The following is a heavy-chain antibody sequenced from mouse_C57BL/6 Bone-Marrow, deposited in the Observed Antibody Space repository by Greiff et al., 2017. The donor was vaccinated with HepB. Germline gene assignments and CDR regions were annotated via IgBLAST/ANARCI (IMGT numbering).Heavy chain of an antibody. J-gene: IGHJ1*03. CDR1: GYTFTSYG. V-gene: IGHV1-81*01. CDR3: AREAGGWLLDWYFDV. CDR2: IYPRSGNT. D-gene: IGHD2-3*01. Sequence: VKLQESGAELARPGASVKLSCKASGYTFTSYGISWVKQRTGQGLEWIGEIYPRSGNTYYNEKFKGKATLTADKSSSSAYMELRSLTSEDSAVYFCAREAGGWLLDWYFDVWGTGTTVTVSS.